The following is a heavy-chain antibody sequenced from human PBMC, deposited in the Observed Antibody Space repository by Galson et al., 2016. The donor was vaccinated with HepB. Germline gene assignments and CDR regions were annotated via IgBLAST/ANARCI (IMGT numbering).Heavy chain of an antibody. CDR2: ISYDGNNK. CDR3: AIDPSHWIENPFAL. CDR1: GFTFSRYG. Sequence: SLRLSCAASGFTFSRYGMHWVRQAPGKGLEWVAVISYDGNNKYYADSVKGRFTISRDNSKNTLYLQMNSLRAEDTAVYYCAIDPSHWIENPFALWGQGTLVTVSS. D-gene: IGHD2-2*03. V-gene: IGHV3-30*03. J-gene: IGHJ4*02.